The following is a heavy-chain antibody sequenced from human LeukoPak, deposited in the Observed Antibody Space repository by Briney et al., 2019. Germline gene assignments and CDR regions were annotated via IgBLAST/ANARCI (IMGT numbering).Heavy chain of an antibody. D-gene: IGHD5-12*01. V-gene: IGHV1-69*13. CDR1: GGTFSSYA. CDR3: AREEGGYIGKDAFDI. CDR2: IIPIFGTA. J-gene: IGHJ3*02. Sequence: SVEVSCKASGGTFSSYAISWVRQAPGQGLEWMGGIIPIFGTANYAQKFQGRVTITADESTSTAYMELSSLRSEDTAVYYCAREEGGYIGKDAFDIWGQGTMVTVSS.